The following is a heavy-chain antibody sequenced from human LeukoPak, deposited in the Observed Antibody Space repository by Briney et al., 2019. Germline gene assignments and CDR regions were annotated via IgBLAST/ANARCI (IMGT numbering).Heavy chain of an antibody. Sequence: ASVKVSCKASGGTFSSYAISWVRQAPGQGLEWMGRIIPTLGIANYAQKFQGRVTITADKSTSTAYMELSSLRSEDTAVYYCARCGYSNPYSWFDPWGQGTLVTVSS. V-gene: IGHV1-69*04. J-gene: IGHJ5*02. CDR3: ARCGYSNPYSWFDP. CDR2: IIPTLGIA. CDR1: GGTFSSYA. D-gene: IGHD6-13*01.